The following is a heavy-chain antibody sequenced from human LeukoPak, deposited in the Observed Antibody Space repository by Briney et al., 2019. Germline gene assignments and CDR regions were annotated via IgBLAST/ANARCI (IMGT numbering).Heavy chain of an antibody. J-gene: IGHJ4*02. D-gene: IGHD2-15*01. Sequence: ASVKVSCTASGYTFTGYYMHWVRQAPGQGLEWMGWINPNSGGTNYAQKFQGWVTMTRDTSISTAYMELSRLRSDDTAVYYCARGKPIVVVVAAKWELVYWGQGTLVTVSS. V-gene: IGHV1-2*04. CDR3: ARGKPIVVVVAAKWELVY. CDR1: GYTFTGYY. CDR2: INPNSGGT.